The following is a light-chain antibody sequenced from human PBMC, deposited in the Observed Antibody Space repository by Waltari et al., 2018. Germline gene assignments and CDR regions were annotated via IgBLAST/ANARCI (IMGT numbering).Light chain of an antibody. J-gene: IGLJ1*01. Sequence: QSALTQPASVPGSPGQSITIPCTGTDSDVGAYNFASWYRQHPGKAPPPLIYEVSERPPEIADGFSGSETARTAALTISGLQADDEAVYYCSSYTTSNAPGVFGTGTKVTVL. CDR2: EVS. V-gene: IGLV2-14*01. CDR3: SSYTTSNAPGV. CDR1: DSDVGAYNF.